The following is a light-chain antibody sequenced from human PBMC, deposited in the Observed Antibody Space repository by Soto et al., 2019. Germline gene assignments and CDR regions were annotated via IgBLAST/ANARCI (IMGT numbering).Light chain of an antibody. CDR3: ASYTTSDTYV. Sequence: GQSVTISCTGTSSAIGGYNFVSWYQQLPDKAPRLMVYDVTYRPSGVSSRFSGSKSGNTASLTISGLQAEDEADYYCASYTTSDTYVFGTGTKVTVL. V-gene: IGLV2-14*03. J-gene: IGLJ1*01. CDR1: SSAIGGYNF. CDR2: DVT.